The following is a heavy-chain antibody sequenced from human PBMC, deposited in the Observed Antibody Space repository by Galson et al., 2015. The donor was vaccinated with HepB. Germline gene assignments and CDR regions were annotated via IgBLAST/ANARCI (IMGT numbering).Heavy chain of an antibody. D-gene: IGHD3-3*01. V-gene: IGHV1-69*02. CDR3: ASFAAIFGVVIRYYYYGMDV. J-gene: IGHJ6*02. Sequence: SVKVSCKASGGTFSSYTISWVRQAPGQGLGWMGRIIPILGIANYAQKFQGRVTITADKSTSTAYMELSSLRSEDTAVYYCASFAAIFGVVIRYYYYGMDVWGQGTTVTVSS. CDR2: IIPILGIA. CDR1: GGTFSSYT.